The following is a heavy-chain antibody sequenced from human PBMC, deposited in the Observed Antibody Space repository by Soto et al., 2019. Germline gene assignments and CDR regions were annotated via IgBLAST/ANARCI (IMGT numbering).Heavy chain of an antibody. CDR1: GFTFRTYW. Sequence: PGGSLRLSCAASGFTFRTYWMTWVRQAPGKGLEWVANIKEDGSETNYVDSVKGRFIISRDDDKSSLYLQMNSLRVEDTAVYYCTRDSSPQIGRVWYDGFDLWGQGTLVTVSS. J-gene: IGHJ3*01. CDR3: TRDSSPQIGRVWYDGFDL. D-gene: IGHD6-19*01. CDR2: IKEDGSET. V-gene: IGHV3-7*01.